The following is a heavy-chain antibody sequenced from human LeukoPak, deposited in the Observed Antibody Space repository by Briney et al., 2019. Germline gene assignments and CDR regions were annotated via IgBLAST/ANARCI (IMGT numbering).Heavy chain of an antibody. Sequence: PGGSLRLSCAASGFIFSSHAMNWVRQAPGKGLEWVSAIGGSGSSRSYADSVKGRFAISRDNSKNTLYLQMNSLRAEDTAVYYCARVAVAGSGEGDAFDIWGQGTMVTVSS. CDR2: IGGSGSSR. CDR3: ARVAVAGSGEGDAFDI. J-gene: IGHJ3*02. CDR1: GFIFSSHA. D-gene: IGHD6-19*01. V-gene: IGHV3-23*01.